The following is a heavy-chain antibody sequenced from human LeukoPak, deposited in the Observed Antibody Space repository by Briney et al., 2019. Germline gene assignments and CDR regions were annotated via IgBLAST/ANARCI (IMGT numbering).Heavy chain of an antibody. Sequence: GGSLRLSCAASGFTFDDYGIGWVRQAPGKGLEWVCGMYWDGGGIDYADSVKGRFTISRDNAKNSLYLQMNSLRAEDTALYYCARSDCRSTRCYSRHYHYYYMDVWGKGTTVTVSS. CDR3: ARSDCRSTRCYSRHYHYYYMDV. CDR2: MYWDGGGI. J-gene: IGHJ6*03. CDR1: GFTFDDYG. V-gene: IGHV3-20*04. D-gene: IGHD2-2*02.